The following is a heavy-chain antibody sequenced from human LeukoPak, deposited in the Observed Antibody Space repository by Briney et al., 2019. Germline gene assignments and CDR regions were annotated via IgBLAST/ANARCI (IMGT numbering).Heavy chain of an antibody. CDR3: ARGGGYSGYGYFDY. CDR1: GGSISSGSYC. CDR2: IYTSGNT. V-gene: IGHV4-61*09. J-gene: IGHJ4*02. Sequence: SETLSLTCTVSGGSISSGSYCWSWIRQPAGKGLEWIGHIYTSGNTNYNPSLKSRVTISVDTSKNQFSLKLSSVTAADTAVYYCARGGGYSGYGYFDYWGQGTLVTVSS. D-gene: IGHD5-12*01.